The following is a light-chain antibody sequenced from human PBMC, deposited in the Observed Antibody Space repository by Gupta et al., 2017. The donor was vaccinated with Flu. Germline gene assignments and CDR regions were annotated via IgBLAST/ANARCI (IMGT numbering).Light chain of an antibody. CDR1: NIGTVS. J-gene: IGLJ1*01. CDR3: LVFDDMSDHTLYV. V-gene: IGLV3-21*02. CDR2: DDS. Sequence: SYVLTQPPSVSVAPGPTARITCGGHNIGTVSVHWYQQKPGQAPVVVVFDDSERPSQVPERCAGSKSGNTATLTVSRVEVGDEADYYCLVFDDMSDHTLYVFGTGTKVTVL.